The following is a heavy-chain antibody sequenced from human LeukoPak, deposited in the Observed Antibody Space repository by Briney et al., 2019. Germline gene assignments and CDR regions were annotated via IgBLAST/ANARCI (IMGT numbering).Heavy chain of an antibody. CDR3: ARHQIVVVPGGFDP. CDR2: IYYSGST. J-gene: IGHJ5*02. Sequence: PSETLSLTCTVSGGSISSSSYYWGWTRQPPGKGLEWIGSIYYSGSTYYNPSLKSRVTISVDTSKNQFSLKLSSVTAADTAVYYCARHQIVVVPGGFDPWGQGTLVTVSS. CDR1: GGSISSSSYY. V-gene: IGHV4-39*01. D-gene: IGHD2-2*01.